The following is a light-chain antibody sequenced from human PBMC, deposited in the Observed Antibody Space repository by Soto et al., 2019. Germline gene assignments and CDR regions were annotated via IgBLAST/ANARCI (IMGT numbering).Light chain of an antibody. J-gene: IGKJ1*01. CDR1: QSVRSD. CDR2: GAS. V-gene: IGKV3-15*01. CDR3: QQYNDWPPWT. Sequence: EIVMTQSPATLSVSPWERATLSCRASQSVRSDLAWYQQRPGQAPRLLIYGASTRATGIPARFSGSGSGTEFTLTISSLQSEDFALYYCQQYNDWPPWTFGQGTKVDIK.